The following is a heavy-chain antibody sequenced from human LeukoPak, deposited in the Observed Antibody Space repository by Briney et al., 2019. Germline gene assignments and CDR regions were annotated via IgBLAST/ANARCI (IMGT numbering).Heavy chain of an antibody. J-gene: IGHJ4*02. CDR3: ARPRYCSAGGCYGVDF. CDR2: ISAYNGYT. V-gene: IGHV1-18*01. Sequence: AASVKVSCKASGYTFTSYGISWVRQAPGQGLEWMGWISAYNGYTNYAQKLQGRVTMTTDTSTSTAYMELRSLRSDDTAVYYCARPRYCSAGGCYGVDFWGQGTLVTVSS. D-gene: IGHD2-15*01. CDR1: GYTFTSYG.